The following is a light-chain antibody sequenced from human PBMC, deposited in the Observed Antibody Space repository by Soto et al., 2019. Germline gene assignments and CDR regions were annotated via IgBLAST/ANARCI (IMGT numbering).Light chain of an antibody. V-gene: IGKV3-15*01. CDR2: GAS. J-gene: IGKJ1*01. CDR1: QSVSSN. Sequence: EILITQSPATLSVSPGERATLSCRASQSVSSNLAWYQQKPGQAPMLLIFGASTRATGIPARFSGSGSGTEFTLTISRLQSEDFAVYYCQKYNNWPPAFGQGTKVDIK. CDR3: QKYNNWPPA.